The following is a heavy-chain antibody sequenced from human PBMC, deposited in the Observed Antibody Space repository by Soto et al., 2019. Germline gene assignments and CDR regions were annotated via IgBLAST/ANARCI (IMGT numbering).Heavy chain of an antibody. J-gene: IGHJ4*02. D-gene: IGHD1-26*01. CDR3: ASGKWELRY. CDR2: FYYSGST. CDR1: GGSISSSRYY. V-gene: IGHV4-39*01. Sequence: QLQLQESCPGLVKPSETLSLTCTVSGGSISSSRYYWGWIRQPPGKGLEGIGSFYYSGSTYYNPSLKSRITLSVDTSKNQFSLKLSSVTAADTAVYYCASGKWELRYWGQGTLVTVSS.